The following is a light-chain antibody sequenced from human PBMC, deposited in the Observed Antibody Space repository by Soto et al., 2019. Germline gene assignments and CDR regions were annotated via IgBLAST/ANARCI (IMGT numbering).Light chain of an antibody. CDR2: DVS. Sequence: QSALTQPASVSGSPGQSITISCTGTSSDVGAYNFVSWYQQHPGKVPKLMIFDVSSRPSGVSDRCSGSKSGNTASLTISGLQAEDEGDYYCRSYTSSSTHVFGSGTKLTVL. J-gene: IGLJ1*01. CDR1: SSDVGAYNF. V-gene: IGLV2-14*03. CDR3: RSYTSSSTHV.